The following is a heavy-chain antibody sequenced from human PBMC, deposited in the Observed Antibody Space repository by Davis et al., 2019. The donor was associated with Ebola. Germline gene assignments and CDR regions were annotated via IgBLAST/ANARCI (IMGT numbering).Heavy chain of an antibody. J-gene: IGHJ4*02. CDR3: ARESGSGSYPDY. D-gene: IGHD3-10*01. Sequence: SVKVSCKASGYTFTSYAISWVRQAPGQGLEWMGRIIPILGIANYAQKFQGRVTITADKSTSTAYMELSSLRSEDTAVYYCARESGSGSYPDYWGQGTLVTVSS. CDR2: IIPILGIA. CDR1: GYTFTSYA. V-gene: IGHV1-69*04.